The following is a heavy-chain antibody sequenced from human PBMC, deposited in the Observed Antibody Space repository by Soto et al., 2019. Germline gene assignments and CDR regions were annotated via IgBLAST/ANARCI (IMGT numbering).Heavy chain of an antibody. J-gene: IGHJ6*02. Sequence: QVQLVQSGAEVKKSGASVKVSCKPSGYSFSDYFIQWVRQAPGQGLEWVAWINPKTAATNYAKKFQGRVSLNWDTTSTSAYMKLNRLRPDDTAVYYCARIKWGLNYYTGMDVWGQGNTVIVSS. D-gene: IGHD3-10*01. CDR2: INPKTAAT. V-gene: IGHV1-2*02. CDR3: ARIKWGLNYYTGMDV. CDR1: GYSFSDYF.